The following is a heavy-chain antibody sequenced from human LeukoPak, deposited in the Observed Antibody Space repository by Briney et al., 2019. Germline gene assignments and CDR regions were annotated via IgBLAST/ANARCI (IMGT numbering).Heavy chain of an antibody. J-gene: IGHJ1*01. V-gene: IGHV3-23*01. CDR1: GFTFSSYA. Sequence: PGGSLRLFCAASGFTFSSYAMRGVGQARGKGRVCVSAISGSGGSTYYADSEKRRFTNYRDNSKITLYLQMNSLKADDTAVYYCAKPLTMRSAEYFQHWGQGTLVTVSS. CDR3: AKPLTMRSAEYFQH. D-gene: IGHD3-22*01. CDR2: ISGSGGST.